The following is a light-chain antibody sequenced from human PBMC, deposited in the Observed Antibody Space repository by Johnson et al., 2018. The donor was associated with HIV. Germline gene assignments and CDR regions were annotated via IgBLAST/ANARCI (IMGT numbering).Light chain of an antibody. Sequence: QSVLTQPPSVSAAPGQRVTISCSGASSTFGNSYISWYQLLPGSPPKLLVFKNNERPSGIPDRFSGSISGTSATLDITGLQTGDEADYYCATWDTSLSTGGVFGTGTKVTVL. J-gene: IGLJ1*01. V-gene: IGLV1-51*02. CDR3: ATWDTSLSTGGV. CDR1: SSTFGNSY. CDR2: KNN.